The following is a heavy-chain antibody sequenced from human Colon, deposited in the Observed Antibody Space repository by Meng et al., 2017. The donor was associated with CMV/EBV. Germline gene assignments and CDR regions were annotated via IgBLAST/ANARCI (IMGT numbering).Heavy chain of an antibody. CDR1: GFTFSSYE. J-gene: IGHJ6*02. Sequence: GESLKISCAVSGFTFSSYEMNWVRQAPGKGLEWVSYISSSGGSTYYADSAKGRFTISRDNAKNSLYLQMNSLRVEDTAVYYCARDPECFPSSPTCDYYYYGMDVWGQGTTVTVSS. D-gene: IGHD6-6*01. CDR2: ISSSGGST. V-gene: IGHV3-48*03. CDR3: ARDPECFPSSPTCDYYYYGMDV.